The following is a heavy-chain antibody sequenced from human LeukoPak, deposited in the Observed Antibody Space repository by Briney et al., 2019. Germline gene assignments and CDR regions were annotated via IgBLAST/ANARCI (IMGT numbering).Heavy chain of an antibody. V-gene: IGHV1-18*01. J-gene: IGHJ3*02. D-gene: IGHD5-12*01. Sequence: ASEKVSCNASGSTFTINGNSWVRNGPGQGHEWMGWGSAYNGSTNYAQPPQSRVTMTTDTSTSTAYTELRSLRSDDTAAYYCARDVGSIEATKYDAFDSWGQGRMGTVSA. CDR1: GSTFTING. CDR2: GSAYNGST. CDR3: ARDVGSIEATKYDAFDS.